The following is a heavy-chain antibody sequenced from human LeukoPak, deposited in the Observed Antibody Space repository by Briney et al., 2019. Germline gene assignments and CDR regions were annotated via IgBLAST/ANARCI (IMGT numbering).Heavy chain of an antibody. D-gene: IGHD2-15*01. Sequence: ASVKVSCKASGYTFTDYYMHWVRQAPGQGLEWMGRINPNSGDTNYAQKFQGRVTMTRDTSISTAYMELSRLRSDDTAVYYCAREGYCSGGSCYGERDAFDIWGQGTMVTVSS. CDR1: GYTFTDYY. J-gene: IGHJ3*02. CDR3: AREGYCSGGSCYGERDAFDI. CDR2: INPNSGDT. V-gene: IGHV1-2*06.